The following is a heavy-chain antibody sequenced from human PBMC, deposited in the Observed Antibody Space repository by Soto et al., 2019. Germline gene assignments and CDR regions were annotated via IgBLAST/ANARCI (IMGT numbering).Heavy chain of an antibody. CDR3: AKFYDSSGFYYFDY. Sequence: GWSLRLACASSGFTFISYAMSWVRQAPGKGLEWVSAISGSGGSTYYADSVKGRFTISRDNSKNTLYLQMNSLRAEDTAVYYCAKFYDSSGFYYFDYWGQGTLVTVSS. V-gene: IGHV3-23*01. CDR2: ISGSGGST. D-gene: IGHD3-22*01. CDR1: GFTFISYA. J-gene: IGHJ4*02.